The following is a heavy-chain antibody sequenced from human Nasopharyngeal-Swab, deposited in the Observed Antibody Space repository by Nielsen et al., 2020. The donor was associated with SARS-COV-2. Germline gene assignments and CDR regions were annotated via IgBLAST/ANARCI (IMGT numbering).Heavy chain of an antibody. CDR1: GFTLADYY. D-gene: IGHD3-9*01. CDR2: SRVKANSYTA. V-gene: IGHV3-72*01. J-gene: IGHJ4*02. CDR3: ARVGICNNDWCGSYDS. Sequence: GGSLRLSCVASGFTLADYYMDWVRQAPGKGLEWLGHSRVKANSYTAEYAASVTGRFTFSREESKNVLYLQMNSLKTEDTAAYYCARVGICNNDWCGSYDSWGQGTLVTVSS.